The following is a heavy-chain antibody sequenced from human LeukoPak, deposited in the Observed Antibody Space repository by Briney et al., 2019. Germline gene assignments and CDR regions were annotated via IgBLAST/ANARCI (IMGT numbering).Heavy chain of an antibody. J-gene: IGHJ6*03. CDR3: AKWVDFWSGYSSYYYYYMDV. CDR2: IRYDGSNK. Sequence: GGSLRLSCAASGFTFSSYGMHWVRQAPGKGLEWVAFIRYDGSNKYYADSVKGRFTISRDNSKNTLYLQMNSLRAEDTAVYYCAKWVDFWSGYSSYYYYYMDVWGKGTTDTVSS. V-gene: IGHV3-30*02. D-gene: IGHD3-3*01. CDR1: GFTFSSYG.